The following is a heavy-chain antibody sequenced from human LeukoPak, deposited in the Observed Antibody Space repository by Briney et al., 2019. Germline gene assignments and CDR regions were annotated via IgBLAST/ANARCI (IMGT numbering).Heavy chain of an antibody. CDR3: ARDHGGNWNDVNAFDI. V-gene: IGHV3-30*04. D-gene: IGHD1-1*01. CDR1: GFTFSSYA. J-gene: IGHJ3*02. CDR2: ISYDGSNK. Sequence: GGSLRLSCAASGFTFSSYAMHWVRQAPGKGLEWVAVISYDGSNKYYADSVKGRFTISRDNSKNTLYLQMNSLRAEDTAVYYCARDHGGNWNDVNAFDIWGQGIMVTVSS.